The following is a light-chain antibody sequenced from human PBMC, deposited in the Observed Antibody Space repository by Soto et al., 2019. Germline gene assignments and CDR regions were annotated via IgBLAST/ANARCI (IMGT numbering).Light chain of an antibody. CDR2: EGS. CDR3: SSYTSSSTYV. V-gene: IGLV2-14*02. CDR1: SSDVGGYIL. Sequence: QSVLTQPASVSGSPGQSITISCTGTSSDVGGYILVSWYQQHPGKAPKLMIYEGSKRPSGVSNRFSGSKSGNTASLTISGLQAEDEADYYCSSYTSSSTYVFGTGTKLTVL. J-gene: IGLJ1*01.